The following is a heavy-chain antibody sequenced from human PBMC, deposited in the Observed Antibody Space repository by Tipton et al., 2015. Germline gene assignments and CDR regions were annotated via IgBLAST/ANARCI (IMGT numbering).Heavy chain of an antibody. J-gene: IGHJ3*02. Sequence: TLSLTCAVSGGSITTNSYHWGWVRQPPGKGLEWIASIYYTGTTYYNPSLKSRVTIFVDTSNNHFSLRLSSVTAADTAVYYCARVMRHISVAGSASDGFSMWGQGTMVTVSS. V-gene: IGHV4-39*07. D-gene: IGHD6-19*01. CDR2: IYYTGTT. CDR3: ARVMRHISVAGSASDGFSM. CDR1: GGSITTNSYH.